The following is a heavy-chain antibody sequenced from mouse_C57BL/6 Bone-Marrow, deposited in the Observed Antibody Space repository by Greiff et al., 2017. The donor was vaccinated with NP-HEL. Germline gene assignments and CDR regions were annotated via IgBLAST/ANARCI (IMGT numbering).Heavy chain of an antibody. D-gene: IGHD4-1*01. CDR3: ARLGFFDY. Sequence: VQLQQPGAELVRPGTSVKLSCKASGYTFTSYWMHWVKQRPGQGLEWIGVIDPSDSYTNYNQKFKGKATLTVDTSSSTAYMQLSSLTSEDSAVYYCARLGFFDYWGQGTTLTVSS. CDR1: GYTFTSYW. V-gene: IGHV1-59*01. J-gene: IGHJ2*01. CDR2: IDPSDSYT.